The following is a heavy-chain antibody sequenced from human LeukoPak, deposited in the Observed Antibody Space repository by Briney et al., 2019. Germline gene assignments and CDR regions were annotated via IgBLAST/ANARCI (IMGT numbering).Heavy chain of an antibody. CDR1: GFTFSSYA. Sequence: GGSLRLSCAASGFTFSSYAMSWVRQAPGQGLEWVSSISAGGGSTYYADSVKGRFTISRDNSKNTLYLQFNSLRAEDTAVYYCAKDRGNYYDSPRFDPWGQGTLVTVSS. J-gene: IGHJ5*02. CDR2: ISAGGGST. CDR3: AKDRGNYYDSPRFDP. V-gene: IGHV3-23*01. D-gene: IGHD3-22*01.